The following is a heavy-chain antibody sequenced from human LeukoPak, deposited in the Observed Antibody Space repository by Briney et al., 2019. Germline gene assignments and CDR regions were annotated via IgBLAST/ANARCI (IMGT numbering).Heavy chain of an antibody. J-gene: IGHJ4*02. D-gene: IGHD3-10*01. CDR2: IGGDGGGGT. CDR1: GFTFSTYT. CDR3: VKDFGRNLGGPGY. Sequence: GGSLRLSSAASGFTFSTYTMAWVRQAPGGGLEWVSGIGGDGGGGTYYADSVKGRFAISRDNSKSTLYLQMNSLRVEDTAVYYCVKDFGRNLGGPGYWGRGTLVTVSS. V-gene: IGHV3-23*01.